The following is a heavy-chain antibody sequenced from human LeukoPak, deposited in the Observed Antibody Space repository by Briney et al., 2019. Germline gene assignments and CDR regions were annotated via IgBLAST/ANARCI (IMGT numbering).Heavy chain of an antibody. J-gene: IGHJ3*02. CDR3: ARHDYGGNPVLFDI. Sequence: SETLSLTCTVSGGSISSYYWSWIRQPAGKGLEWIGRIYTSGSTNYNPSLKSRVTMSVDTSKNQFSLKLSSVTAADTAAYYCARHDYGGNPVLFDIWGQGTMVTVSS. CDR1: GGSISSYY. D-gene: IGHD4-23*01. V-gene: IGHV4-4*07. CDR2: IYTSGST.